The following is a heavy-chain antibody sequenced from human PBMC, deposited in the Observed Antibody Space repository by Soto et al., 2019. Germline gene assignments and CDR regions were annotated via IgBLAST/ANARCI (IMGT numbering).Heavy chain of an antibody. CDR1: GFTFSSYS. CDR2: ISSSSSYI. CDR3: AVAFGGVIVDAFDI. V-gene: IGHV3-21*01. Sequence: GGSLRLSCAASGFTFSSYSMNWVRQAPGKGLEWVSSISSSSSYIYYADSVKGRFTISRDNAKNSLYLQMNSLRAEDTAVYYCAVAFGGVIVDAFDIWGQGTMVTVSS. D-gene: IGHD3-16*02. J-gene: IGHJ3*02.